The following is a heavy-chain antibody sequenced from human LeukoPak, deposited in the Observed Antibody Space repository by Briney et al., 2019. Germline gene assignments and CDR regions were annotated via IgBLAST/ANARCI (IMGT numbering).Heavy chain of an antibody. V-gene: IGHV4-38-2*02. D-gene: IGHD1-26*01. J-gene: IGHJ5*02. CDR1: GYSISSDCW. Sequence: SETLSLTCAVSGYSISSDCWWAWFGQPPGRGLEWIGSISHSGSTDYNPSLRSRVTMSVDTSKSQCSLKLTSVTAADAAAYFCARDFRASGSSWGQGTLVIASS. CDR2: ISHSGST. CDR3: ARDFRASGSS.